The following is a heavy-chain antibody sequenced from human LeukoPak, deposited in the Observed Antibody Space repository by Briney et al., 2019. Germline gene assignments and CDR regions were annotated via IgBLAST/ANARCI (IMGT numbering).Heavy chain of an antibody. Sequence: SETLSLTCAVSGYSISGGYYWGWIRQPPGKGLEWFGSFYNGGSPYYNPSLKGRVTVSVDTPKNQVSLKLNSVTAADTAVYYFARPVEMATKLLPDAFDIWGQGTMVTVSS. J-gene: IGHJ3*02. CDR2: FYNGGSP. D-gene: IGHD5-24*01. CDR3: ARPVEMATKLLPDAFDI. CDR1: GYSISGGYY. V-gene: IGHV4-38-2*01.